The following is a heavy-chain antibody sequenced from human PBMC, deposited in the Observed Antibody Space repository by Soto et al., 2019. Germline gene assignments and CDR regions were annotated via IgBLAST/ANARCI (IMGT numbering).Heavy chain of an antibody. Sequence: ASVKVSCKASGGTFSNYAISWVRQAPGQGLEWMGGIIPIFSTTNYAQRFQGRVTITADESTSTAYMELSSLRSEDTAIYYCARGGHVVVVTAALDYWGQGTLVTVSS. CDR1: GGTFSNYA. CDR3: ARGGHVVVVTAALDY. CDR2: IIPIFSTT. J-gene: IGHJ4*02. D-gene: IGHD2-21*02. V-gene: IGHV1-69*13.